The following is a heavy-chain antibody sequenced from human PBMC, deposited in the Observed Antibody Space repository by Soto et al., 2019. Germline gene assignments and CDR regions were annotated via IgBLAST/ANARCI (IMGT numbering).Heavy chain of an antibody. CDR2: ISAYNGNT. V-gene: IGHV1-18*01. CDR1: GYTFTSYG. J-gene: IGHJ6*03. CDR3: ARRLVYISSWHYYYYMDV. Sequence: AAVKVSCKASGYTFTSYGISWVRQAPGQGLEWMGWISAYNGNTNYAQKLQGRVTMTTDTSTSTAYMELRSLRSDDTAVYYCARRLVYISSWHYYYYMDVWGKWTTVTVSS. D-gene: IGHD6-13*01.